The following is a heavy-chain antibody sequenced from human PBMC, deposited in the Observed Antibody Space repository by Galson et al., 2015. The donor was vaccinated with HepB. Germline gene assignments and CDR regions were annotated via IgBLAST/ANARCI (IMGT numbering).Heavy chain of an antibody. J-gene: IGHJ4*02. V-gene: IGHV3-21*01. CDR2: ISSSSSYI. D-gene: IGHD3-22*01. CDR3: ARCRDYDSSGYYDFDY. CDR1: GFTFSSYS. Sequence: LRLSCAASGFTFSSYSMNWVRQAPGKGLEWDSSISSSSSYIYYADSVKGRFTISRDNAKNSLYLQMNSLRAEDTAVYYCARCRDYDSSGYYDFDYWGQGTLVTVSS.